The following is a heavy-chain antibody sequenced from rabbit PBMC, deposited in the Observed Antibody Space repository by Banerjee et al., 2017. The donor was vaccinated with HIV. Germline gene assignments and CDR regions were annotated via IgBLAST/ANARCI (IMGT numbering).Heavy chain of an antibody. CDR2: IVTSTGST. CDR3: VRETETYAGYAGYGL. Sequence: QSLEESGGDLVKPGASLTLTCTASGFSFSSYYNMCWVRQAPGKGLEWIACIVTSTGSTYYANWVNGRFTISKTSSTTVTLQMTSLTAADTATYFCVRETETYAGYAGYGLWGQGTLVTVS. D-gene: IGHD7-1*01. J-gene: IGHJ3*01. CDR1: GFSFSSYYN. V-gene: IGHV1S40*01.